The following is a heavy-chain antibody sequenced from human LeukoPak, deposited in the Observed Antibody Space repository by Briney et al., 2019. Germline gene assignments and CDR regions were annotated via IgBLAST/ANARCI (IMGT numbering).Heavy chain of an antibody. CDR1: GFTFSSYG. CDR3: AKDQSGSYYNAFDI. J-gene: IGHJ3*02. CDR2: IRYDGSNK. D-gene: IGHD1-26*01. Sequence: GGSLRLSCAASGFTFSSYGMHWVRQPPGKGLEWVAFIRYDGSNKYYADSVKGRFTISRDNSKNTLYLQMNSLRAEDTAVYYCAKDQSGSYYNAFDIWGQGTMVTVSS. V-gene: IGHV3-30*02.